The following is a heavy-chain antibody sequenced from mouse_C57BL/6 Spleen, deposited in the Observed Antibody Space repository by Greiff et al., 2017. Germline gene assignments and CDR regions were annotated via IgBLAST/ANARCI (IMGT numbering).Heavy chain of an antibody. J-gene: IGHJ3*01. V-gene: IGHV1-82*01. CDR2: IYPGDGDT. D-gene: IGHD2-3*01. Sequence: VQLQQSGPELVKPGASVKISCKASGYAFSSSWMNWVKQRPGKGLEWIGRIYPGDGDTNYNGKFKGKATLTADKSSSTAYMQLSSLTSEDSAVYFCARSDDGWWFAYWGQGTLVTVSA. CDR3: ARSDDGWWFAY. CDR1: GYAFSSSW.